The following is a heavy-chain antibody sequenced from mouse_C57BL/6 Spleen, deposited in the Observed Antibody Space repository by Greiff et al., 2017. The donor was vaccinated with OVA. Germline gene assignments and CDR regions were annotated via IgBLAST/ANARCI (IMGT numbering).Heavy chain of an antibody. Sequence: EVQRVESAGGLVQPGSSMKLSCTASGFTFSDYYMAWVRQVPEKGLEWVANINYDGSSTYYLDSLKSRFIISRDNAKNILYLQMSSLKSEDTATYYCAREDYGSSYDYWGQGTTLTVSS. D-gene: IGHD1-1*01. V-gene: IGHV5-16*01. J-gene: IGHJ2*01. CDR2: INYDGSST. CDR1: GFTFSDYY. CDR3: AREDYGSSYDY.